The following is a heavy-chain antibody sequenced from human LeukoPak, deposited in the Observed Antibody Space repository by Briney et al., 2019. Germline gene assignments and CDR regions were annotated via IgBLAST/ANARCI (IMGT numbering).Heavy chain of an antibody. D-gene: IGHD6-19*01. V-gene: IGHV3-15*01. Sequence: GGSLRLSCAASGFTFSNAWMSWVRQAPGRGLEWVGRIKSKTDGGTTDYAAPVKGRFTISRDDSQNTLYLQMNSLKTEDTAVYYCTTAFSGWYDWDYWGQGTLVTVSS. CDR1: GFTFSNAW. CDR2: IKSKTDGGTT. CDR3: TTAFSGWYDWDY. J-gene: IGHJ4*02.